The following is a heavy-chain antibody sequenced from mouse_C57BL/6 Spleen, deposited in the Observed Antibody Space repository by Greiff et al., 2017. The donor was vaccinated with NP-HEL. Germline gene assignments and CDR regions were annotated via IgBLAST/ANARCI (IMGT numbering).Heavy chain of an antibody. J-gene: IGHJ3*01. D-gene: IGHD1-1*01. CDR1: GYTFTSYW. CDR2: INPSNGGT. V-gene: IGHV1-53*01. CDR3: ARPSPYYYGSSPAWFAD. Sequence: QVQLQQPGTELVKPGASVKLSCKASGYTFTSYWMHWVKQRPGQGLEWIGNINPSNGGTNYNEKFKSKATLTVDKSSSTAYMQLSSLTSEDSAVYYCARPSPYYYGSSPAWFADWGQGTLVTVSA.